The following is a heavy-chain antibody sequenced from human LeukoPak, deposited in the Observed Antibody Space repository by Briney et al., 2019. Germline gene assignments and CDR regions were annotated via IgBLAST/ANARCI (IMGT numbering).Heavy chain of an antibody. J-gene: IGHJ6*02. V-gene: IGHV4-61*01. CDR1: GGSISSRSHY. CDR3: ARDRGGVYNYYYYGMDV. D-gene: IGHD3-3*01. CDR2: IYYSGST. Sequence: SETLSLTCTVSGGSISSRSHYWGWIRQPPGKRLEWIGYIYYSGSTNYNPSLKSRVTISVDTSKNQFSLKLSSVTAADTAVYYCARDRGGVYNYYYYGMDVWGQGTTVTVSS.